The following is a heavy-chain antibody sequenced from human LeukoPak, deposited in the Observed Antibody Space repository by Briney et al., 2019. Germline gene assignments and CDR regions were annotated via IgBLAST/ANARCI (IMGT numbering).Heavy chain of an antibody. V-gene: IGHV3-74*01. CDR1: GFNFQYAW. CDR2: INSDGSNT. Sequence: GGSLRLSCAGSGFNFQYAWMTWVRQAPGKGLVWVSRINSDGSNTTYADSVKGRFTISRDNAKNTLYLQMNSLRAEDTAVYYCARDYGVYDWGQGTLVTVSS. CDR3: ARDYGVYD. D-gene: IGHD4-17*01. J-gene: IGHJ4*02.